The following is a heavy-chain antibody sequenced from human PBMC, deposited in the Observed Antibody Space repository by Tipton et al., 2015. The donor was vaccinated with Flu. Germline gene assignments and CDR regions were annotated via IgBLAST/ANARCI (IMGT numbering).Heavy chain of an antibody. CDR1: GGSISSYY. Sequence: TLSLTCTVSGGSISSYYWSWIRQPAGKGLEWIGRIYTSGSTNYNPSLKSRVTMSVDTSKNQFSLKLSSVTAADTAVYYCARAENYYDSSGYSPFDYWGQGTLVTVSS. D-gene: IGHD3-22*01. CDR2: IYTSGST. J-gene: IGHJ4*02. V-gene: IGHV4-4*07. CDR3: ARAENYYDSSGYSPFDY.